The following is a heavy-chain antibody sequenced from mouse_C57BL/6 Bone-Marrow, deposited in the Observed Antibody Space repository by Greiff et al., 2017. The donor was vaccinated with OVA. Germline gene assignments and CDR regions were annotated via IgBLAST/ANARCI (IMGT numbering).Heavy chain of an antibody. CDR3: AMIYDGYYDGYFDD. J-gene: IGHJ1*03. CDR2: INYDGSST. CDR1: GFTFSDYY. D-gene: IGHD2-3*01. Sequence: EVMLVESEGGLVQPGSSMTLSCTASGFTFSDYYMAWVRQVPETGLEWVANINYDGSSTSYLDTLKSRFIIYRDNAKNILYLQMSSLKSEDAATYDCAMIYDGYYDGYFDDWGTGTTVTVSS. V-gene: IGHV5-16*01.